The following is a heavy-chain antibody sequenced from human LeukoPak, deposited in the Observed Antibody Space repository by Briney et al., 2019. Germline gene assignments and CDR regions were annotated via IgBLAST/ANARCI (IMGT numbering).Heavy chain of an antibody. V-gene: IGHV1-18*01. J-gene: IGHJ5*02. CDR1: GYMFISYG. Sequence: ASVKVSCKASGYMFISYGINWVRRAPGQGLEWMGWISTYNGNTNYAQNFQGRVTLTTDTPTSTAYMELRSLTSDDTAVYYCARDLGGDFVVTWFDPWGQGRQVTVSS. D-gene: IGHD2-21*01. CDR3: ARDLGGDFVVTWFDP. CDR2: ISTYNGNT.